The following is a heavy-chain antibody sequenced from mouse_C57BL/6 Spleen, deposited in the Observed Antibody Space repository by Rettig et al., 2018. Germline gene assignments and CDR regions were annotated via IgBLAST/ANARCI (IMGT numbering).Heavy chain of an antibody. CDR1: GYTFTSYW. Sequence: SVKLSCKASGYTFTSYWMHWVKQRPGQGLEWIGEIDPSDSYTNYNQKFKGKSTLTVDKSSSTAYMQLSSLTSEDSAVYYCARGGNWDGYWGQGTTLTVSS. CDR3: ARGGNWDGY. D-gene: IGHD4-1*01. CDR2: IDPSDSYT. J-gene: IGHJ2*01. V-gene: IGHV1-69*01.